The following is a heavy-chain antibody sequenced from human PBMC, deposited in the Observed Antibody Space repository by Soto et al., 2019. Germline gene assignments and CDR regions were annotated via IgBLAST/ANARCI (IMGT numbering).Heavy chain of an antibody. Sequence: PSETLYLTCSVSGGSISSDFWNLIRQPPGRGLEWIGYISYSGSTNYNPSLKSRVTISVDTSKNQFSLKLTSVTAADTAVYYCARADPYCSGGSCYYVWFDPWGQGTLVTVSS. D-gene: IGHD2-15*01. J-gene: IGHJ5*02. V-gene: IGHV4-59*01. CDR3: ARADPYCSGGSCYYVWFDP. CDR2: ISYSGST. CDR1: GGSISSDF.